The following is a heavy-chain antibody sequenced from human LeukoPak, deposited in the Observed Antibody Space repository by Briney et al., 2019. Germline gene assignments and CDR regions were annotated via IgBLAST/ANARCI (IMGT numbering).Heavy chain of an antibody. CDR2: IKVDGSEK. D-gene: IGHD7-27*01. V-gene: IGHV3-7*03. J-gene: IGHJ4*02. CDR3: ARKTGVTGEAFDY. Sequence: PGGSLRLSCAASGFTFNYAWMSWVRQVPGKGLEWVANIKVDGSEKYYLDSVKGRFTISRDNAKNSVYLQMNSPRTEDTAVYYCARKTGVTGEAFDYWGQGTLVTVSS. CDR1: GFTFNYAW.